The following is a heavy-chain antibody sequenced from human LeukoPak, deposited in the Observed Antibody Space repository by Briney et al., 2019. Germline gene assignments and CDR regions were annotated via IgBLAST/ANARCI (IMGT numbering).Heavy chain of an antibody. CDR1: GGSISSSNW. D-gene: IGHD6-19*01. V-gene: IGHV4-4*02. CDR2: IYHSGST. Sequence: PSGTLSLTCAVSGGSISSSNWWSWVRQPPGKGLEWIGEIYHSGSTNYNPSLKSRVTISVDTSKNQFSLKLSSVTAADTAVYYCARQGAIAVAGINWFDPWGQGTLVTVSS. CDR3: ARQGAIAVAGINWFDP. J-gene: IGHJ5*02.